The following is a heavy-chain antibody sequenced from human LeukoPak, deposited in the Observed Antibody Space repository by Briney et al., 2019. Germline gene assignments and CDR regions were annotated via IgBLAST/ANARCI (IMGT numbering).Heavy chain of an antibody. V-gene: IGHV3-74*01. Sequence: GGSLRLSCAASGFTFSTSWMTWARQAPGKGLVWVSRINSDGSSTIHADSVKGRFTISRDNAKNTLYLQMNSLRAEDTAVYYCAREVYSSGWSSFDYWGQGTLVTVSS. J-gene: IGHJ4*02. CDR2: INSDGSST. D-gene: IGHD6-19*01. CDR3: AREVYSSGWSSFDY. CDR1: GFTFSTSW.